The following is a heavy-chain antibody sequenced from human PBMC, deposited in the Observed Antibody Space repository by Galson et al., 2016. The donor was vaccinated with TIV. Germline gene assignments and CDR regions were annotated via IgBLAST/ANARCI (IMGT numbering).Heavy chain of an antibody. CDR1: GLIVTDNY. Sequence: SLRLSCAASGLIVTDNYMTWVRQAPGKGLEWVALLYNDGSTIYADSVKGRFTISRDNSKNMEYLQMNSLRAEDTAVYFCARDRRLCGSECYLRYYYGMDVWGPGTTVTVSS. CDR2: LYNDGST. D-gene: IGHD2-21*01. CDR3: ARDRRLCGSECYLRYYYGMDV. J-gene: IGHJ6*02. V-gene: IGHV3-66*02.